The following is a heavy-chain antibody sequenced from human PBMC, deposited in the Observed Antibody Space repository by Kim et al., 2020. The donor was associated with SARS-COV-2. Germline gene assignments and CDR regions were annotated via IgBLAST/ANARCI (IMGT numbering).Heavy chain of an antibody. CDR3: ARQVDTAMDPFDY. J-gene: IGHJ4*02. CDR2: IKQDGSEK. CDR1: GFTFSSYW. V-gene: IGHV3-7*01. D-gene: IGHD5-18*01. Sequence: GGSLRLSCAASGFTFSSYWMSWVRQAPGKGLEWVANIKQDGSEKYYVDSVKGRFTISRDNAKNSLYLQMNSLRAEDTAVYYCARQVDTAMDPFDYWGQGTLVTVSS.